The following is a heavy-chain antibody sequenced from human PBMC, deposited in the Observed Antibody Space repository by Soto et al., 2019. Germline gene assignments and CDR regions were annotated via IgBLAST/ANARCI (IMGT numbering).Heavy chain of an antibody. V-gene: IGHV3-33*01. CDR1: GFTFSSYG. CDR3: ARDPDYDFWSGYYTGSNYYYYGMDV. J-gene: IGHJ6*02. D-gene: IGHD3-3*01. Sequence: GSLRLSCAASGFTFSSYGMHWVRQAPGKGLEWVAVIWYDGSNKYYADSVKGRFTISRDNSKNTLYLQMNSLRAEDTAVYYCARDPDYDFWSGYYTGSNYYYYGMDVWGQGTTVTVSS. CDR2: IWYDGSNK.